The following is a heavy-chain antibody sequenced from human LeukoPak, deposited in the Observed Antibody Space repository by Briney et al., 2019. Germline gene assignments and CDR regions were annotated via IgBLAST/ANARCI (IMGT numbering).Heavy chain of an antibody. J-gene: IGHJ4*02. V-gene: IGHV4-4*09. CDR3: VRGDGYYQDY. Sequence: SETLSLTCTVSGGSISSYYWSWIRQPPGKGLEWIGYIYTSGSTNYNPSLKSRVTISVDTSKNQFSLKLSSVTAADTAVYYSVRGDGYYQDYWGQGTLVTVSS. CDR1: GGSISSYY. D-gene: IGHD3-22*01. CDR2: IYTSGST.